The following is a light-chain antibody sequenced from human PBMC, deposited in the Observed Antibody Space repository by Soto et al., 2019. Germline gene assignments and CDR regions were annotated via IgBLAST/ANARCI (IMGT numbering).Light chain of an antibody. CDR1: QSISSW. CDR2: DAS. CDR3: QQYNSYP. V-gene: IGKV1-5*01. Sequence: DIQMTQSPSTLSASVGDRVTITCRVSQSISSWLAWYQQKPGKAPKLLIYDASSFESGVPSRFSGSGSGTEFTLTISRLQPDDFETYYCQQYNSYPFGQGTRLEIK. J-gene: IGKJ5*01.